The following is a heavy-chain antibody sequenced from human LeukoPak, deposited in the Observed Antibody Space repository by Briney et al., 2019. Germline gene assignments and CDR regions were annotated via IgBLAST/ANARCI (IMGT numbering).Heavy chain of an antibody. CDR1: GGSISSSSYY. Sequence: SETLSLTCTVSGGSISSSSYYWGWIRQPPGKGLERIGSIYYSGSTYYNPSLKSRVTISVDTSKNQFSLKLSSVTAADTAVYYCARHTTSTPIDYWGQGTLVTVSS. J-gene: IGHJ4*02. CDR2: IYYSGST. D-gene: IGHD1-14*01. CDR3: ARHTTSTPIDY. V-gene: IGHV4-39*01.